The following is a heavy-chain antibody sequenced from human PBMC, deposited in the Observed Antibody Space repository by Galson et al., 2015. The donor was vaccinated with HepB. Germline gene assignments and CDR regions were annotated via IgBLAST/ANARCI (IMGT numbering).Heavy chain of an antibody. Sequence: ETLSLTCTVSGGSISSSSYYWGWIRQPPGKGLEWIGSIYYSGSTYYNPSLKSRVTISVDTSKNRFSLKLSSVTAADTAVYYCASASGSYRPDHFDYWGQGTLVTVSS. D-gene: IGHD3-10*01. CDR2: IYYSGST. V-gene: IGHV4-39*01. CDR3: ASASGSYRPDHFDY. CDR1: GGSISSSSYY. J-gene: IGHJ4*02.